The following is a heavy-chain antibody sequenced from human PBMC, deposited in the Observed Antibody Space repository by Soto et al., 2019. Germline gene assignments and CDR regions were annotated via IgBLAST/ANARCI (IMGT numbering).Heavy chain of an antibody. V-gene: IGHV4-39*01. Sequence: QLQLQESGPGLVKPSETLSLTCSVSGGSISTSSYFWGWIRQPPGKGLEWVGAVHYSGSANYRSSLQSRVTISVDTSQNLFSLRLRSVTAADTAVYYCARHRWGSGSYSGLLDFWGQGALVTVSS. J-gene: IGHJ4*02. D-gene: IGHD3-10*01. CDR3: ARHRWGSGSYSGLLDF. CDR1: GGSISTSSYF. CDR2: VHYSGSA.